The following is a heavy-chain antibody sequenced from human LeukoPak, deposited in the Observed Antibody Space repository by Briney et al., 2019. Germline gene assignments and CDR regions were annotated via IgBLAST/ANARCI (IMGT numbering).Heavy chain of an antibody. CDR3: ARDFGYCSGGSCYRYYYYYYMDV. D-gene: IGHD2-15*01. J-gene: IGHJ6*03. CDR2: MNPNSGNT. V-gene: IGHV1-8*01. Sequence: ASVKVSCKASGYTFTSYDINWVRQATGQGLEWMGWMNPNSGNTGYAQKFQGRVTMTRNTSISTAYMELSSLRSEDTAVYYCARDFGYCSGGSCYRYYYYYYMDVWGKGTTVTISS. CDR1: GYTFTSYD.